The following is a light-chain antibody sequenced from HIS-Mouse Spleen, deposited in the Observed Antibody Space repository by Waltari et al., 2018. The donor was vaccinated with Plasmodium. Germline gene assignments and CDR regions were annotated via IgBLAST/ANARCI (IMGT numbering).Light chain of an antibody. CDR2: EGS. CDR3: CSYAGSRMV. Sequence: QSALTQPASVSGSPGQSITISCTGPSRDVVLYTLVSWYQQNPGKAPKLMIYEGSKRPSGVSNRFSGSKSGNTASLTISGLQAEDEADYYCCSYAGSRMVFGGGTKLTVL. CDR1: SRDVVLYTL. J-gene: IGLJ2*01. V-gene: IGLV2-23*01.